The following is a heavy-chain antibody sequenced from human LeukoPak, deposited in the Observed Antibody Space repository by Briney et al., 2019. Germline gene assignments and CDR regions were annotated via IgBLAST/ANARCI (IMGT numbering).Heavy chain of an antibody. J-gene: IGHJ4*02. CDR3: ARAAPYSGDDYSDY. CDR2: VIDTGVVK. Sequence: PGGSLRLSCAASGFTFSRYGMSWVRQAPGKGLEWVSGVIDTGVVKYYADSVKGRFTISRDNSKNTLYLQMNSLRAEDTAVYYCARAAPYSGDDYSDYWGQGTLVTVSS. D-gene: IGHD5-12*01. V-gene: IGHV3-23*01. CDR1: GFTFSRYG.